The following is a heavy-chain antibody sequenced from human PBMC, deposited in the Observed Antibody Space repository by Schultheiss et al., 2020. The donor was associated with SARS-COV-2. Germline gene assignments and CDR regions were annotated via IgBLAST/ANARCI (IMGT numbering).Heavy chain of an antibody. CDR1: GGSVSSGSYY. V-gene: IGHV4-61*01. D-gene: IGHD2-21*02. CDR3: ARGNVVVTHWYFDL. Sequence: SETLSLTCTVSGGSVSSGSYYWSWIRQPPGKGLEWIGYIYYSGSTNYNPSLKSRVTISVDTSKNQFSLKLSSVTAADTAVYYCARGNVVVTHWYFDLWGRGTLVTVSS. J-gene: IGHJ2*01. CDR2: IYYSGST.